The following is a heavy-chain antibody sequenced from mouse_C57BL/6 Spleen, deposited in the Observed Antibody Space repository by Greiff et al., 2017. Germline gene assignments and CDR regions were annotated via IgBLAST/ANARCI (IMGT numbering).Heavy chain of an antibody. D-gene: IGHD2-5*01. V-gene: IGHV5-15*01. CDR1: GFTFRDYG. CDR2: ISNLAYSI. J-gene: IGHJ1*03. Sequence: EVNVVESGGGLVQPGGSLKLSCAASGFTFRDYGMAWVRQAPRKGPEWVAFISNLAYSIYYADPVTGRFTISRENAKNTLYLEMSSLRSEDTAMYYCARRSNYEDWYFDVWGTGTTVTVSS. CDR3: ARRSNYEDWYFDV.